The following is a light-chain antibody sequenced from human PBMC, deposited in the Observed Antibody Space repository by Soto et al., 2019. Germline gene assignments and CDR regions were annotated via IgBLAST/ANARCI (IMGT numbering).Light chain of an antibody. CDR1: QSFSTIY. CDR3: QQRQYWPPIT. CDR2: GAS. J-gene: IGKJ5*01. V-gene: IGKV3D-20*02. Sequence: EIVLTQSPGTLSLSPGERAPPTCRHSQSFSTIYLAWYQQKPGQAPRLLMYGASNRATGIPDRFSGGGSGTDFTLTISSLEPEDFAIYYCQQRQYWPPITFGQGTRLEIK.